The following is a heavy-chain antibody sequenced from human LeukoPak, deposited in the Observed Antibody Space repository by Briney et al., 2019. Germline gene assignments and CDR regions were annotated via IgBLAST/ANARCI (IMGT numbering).Heavy chain of an antibody. V-gene: IGHV3-7*01. CDR2: IKPDGSEK. CDR3: ARELTWELLSAAFDI. Sequence: GGSLRLSCAASGFTFSSYWMSWVRQAPGKGLEWVANIKPDGSEKYYVDSVKGRFTISRDNAKNSLYLQMNSLRAEDTAVYYCARELTWELLSAAFDIWGQGTMVTVSS. D-gene: IGHD1-26*01. J-gene: IGHJ3*02. CDR1: GFTFSSYW.